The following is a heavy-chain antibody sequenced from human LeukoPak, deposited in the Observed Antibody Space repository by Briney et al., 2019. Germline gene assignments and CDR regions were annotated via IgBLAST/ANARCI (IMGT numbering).Heavy chain of an antibody. CDR1: GGSISDYY. CDR3: AREFRGGITGTTGFDC. J-gene: IGHJ4*02. D-gene: IGHD1-20*01. CDR2: IYYTGST. V-gene: IGHV4-59*01. Sequence: SETLSLTCTVSGGSISDYYWSWIRQPPGKGLEWIGYIYYTGSTRYNPSLKGRLTISVDTSKNQFSLNLTSVTTADTAVYYCAREFRGGITGTTGFDCWGQGTLVAVSS.